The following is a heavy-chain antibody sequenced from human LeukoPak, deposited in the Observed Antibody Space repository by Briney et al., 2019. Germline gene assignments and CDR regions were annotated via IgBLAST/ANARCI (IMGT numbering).Heavy chain of an antibody. D-gene: IGHD5-12*01. V-gene: IGHV3-30*04. CDR3: ARERVREVATITYYYYYGMDV. Sequence: GGSLRLSCAASGFTFSSYAMHWVRQAPGKGLEWVAVISYDGSNKYYADSVKGRFTISRDNSKNTLYLQMNSLRAEDTAVCYCARERVREVATITYYYYYGMDVWGEGTTVTVSS. CDR2: ISYDGSNK. CDR1: GFTFSSYA. J-gene: IGHJ6*04.